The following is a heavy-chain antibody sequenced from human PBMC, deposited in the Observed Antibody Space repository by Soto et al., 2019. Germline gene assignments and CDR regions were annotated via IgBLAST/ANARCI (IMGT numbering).Heavy chain of an antibody. CDR1: GFTFSDYG. CDR2: ISGSSSHI. Sequence: GGSLRLSCAASGFTFSDYGMNWVRQAPGKGLEWISYISGSSSHIYYADSVKGRFTISRDNAKNSLFLQMNSLRDEDTAVYYCARYCSGDSCYSTHYHYGLDIWGQGTSVTVSS. CDR3: ARYCSGDSCYSTHYHYGLDI. J-gene: IGHJ6*02. D-gene: IGHD2-15*01. V-gene: IGHV3-21*05.